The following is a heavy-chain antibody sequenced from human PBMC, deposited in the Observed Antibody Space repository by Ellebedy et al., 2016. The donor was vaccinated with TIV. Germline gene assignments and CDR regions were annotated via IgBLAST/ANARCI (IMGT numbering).Heavy chain of an antibody. Sequence: GGSLRLSCAASGFTFSNYAMSWVRQAPGKGLEWVAAVIASGGDTYYADSVKGRFTISRDNSKNTLHLQMNSLRAEDTAVYYCAKETVVRQDWFDPWGRGTLVTVSS. CDR1: GFTFSNYA. CDR3: AKETVVRQDWFDP. CDR2: VIASGGDT. D-gene: IGHD4-23*01. J-gene: IGHJ5*02. V-gene: IGHV3-23*01.